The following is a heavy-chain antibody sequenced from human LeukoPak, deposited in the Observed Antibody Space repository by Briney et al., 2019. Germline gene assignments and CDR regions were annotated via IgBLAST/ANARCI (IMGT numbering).Heavy chain of an antibody. CDR1: GYXFTSYD. Sequence: ASVKVSCKASGYXFTSYDINWVRQAPGQGLEWMGWVSGYNGNTNYAQKFEGRVAMTTDASTSTAYMELRGLRSEDTAVYYCARGDWFDPWGQGTLVTVSS. CDR2: VSGYNGNT. CDR3: ARGDWFDP. V-gene: IGHV1-18*01. J-gene: IGHJ5*02. D-gene: IGHD2-21*01.